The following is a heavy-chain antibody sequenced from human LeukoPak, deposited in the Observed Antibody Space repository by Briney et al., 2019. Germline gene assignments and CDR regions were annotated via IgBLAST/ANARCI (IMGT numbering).Heavy chain of an antibody. CDR3: GRLTN. V-gene: IGHV3-53*01. J-gene: IGHJ4*02. Sequence: GGSLRLSCAASGFTFSTSSMSWVRQAPGKGLEWVSVISSGDNTYYADSVKGRFTISRDNSKNTVYLQMNSLRAEDTAVYYCGRLTNWGRGIVVTVSS. D-gene: IGHD1-1*01. CDR1: GFTFSTSS. CDR2: ISSGDNT.